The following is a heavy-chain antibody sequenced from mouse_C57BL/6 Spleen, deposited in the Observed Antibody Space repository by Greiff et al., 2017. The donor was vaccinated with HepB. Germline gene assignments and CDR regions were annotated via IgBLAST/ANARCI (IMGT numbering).Heavy chain of an antibody. D-gene: IGHD1-1*01. CDR1: GFSFNTYA. Sequence: EVQLMESGGGLVQPKGSLILSCAASGFSFNTYAMNWVCLAPGPGLEWVARISSNSNNYATYYADSVKDRFTISRDASESMLYLQMNNLKTEDTTMYYGGRLLLREYYSMDYWGQGTSVTVSS. J-gene: IGHJ4*01. CDR3: GRLLLREYYSMDY. V-gene: IGHV10-1*01. CDR2: ISSNSNNYAT.